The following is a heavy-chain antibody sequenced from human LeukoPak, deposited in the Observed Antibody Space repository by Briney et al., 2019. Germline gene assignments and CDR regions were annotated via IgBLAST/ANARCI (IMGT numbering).Heavy chain of an antibody. CDR2: IFYTGST. D-gene: IGHD1-1*01. CDR3: ASQFAGTTHSHWFDP. J-gene: IGHJ5*02. CDR1: RDSIGGYH. Sequence: SETLSLTCTVSRDSIGGYHWSWIRQSPEKGLEWIGNIFYTGSTNYKPSLKSRVTISLDTSKSQFSLKLNSVTAADTAVYYCASQFAGTTHSHWFDPWGQGTVVTVSS. V-gene: IGHV4-59*08.